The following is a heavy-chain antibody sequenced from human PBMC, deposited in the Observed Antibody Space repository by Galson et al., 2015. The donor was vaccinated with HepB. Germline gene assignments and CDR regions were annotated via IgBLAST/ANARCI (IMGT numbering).Heavy chain of an antibody. CDR2: INAGNGNT. D-gene: IGHD3-22*01. J-gene: IGHJ3*02. CDR1: GYTFTSYA. Sequence: SVKVSCKASGYTFTSYAMHWARQAPGQRLEWMGWINAGNGNTKYSQKFQGRVTITRDTSASTAHMELSGLRSEDTAVYYCARDLFPYYYDSSGYHKGAFDTWGQGTMVTVSS. V-gene: IGHV1-3*01. CDR3: ARDLFPYYYDSSGYHKGAFDT.